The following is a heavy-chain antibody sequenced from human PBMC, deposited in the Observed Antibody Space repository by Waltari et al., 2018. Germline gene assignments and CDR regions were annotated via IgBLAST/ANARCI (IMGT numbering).Heavy chain of an antibody. V-gene: IGHV3-9*03. D-gene: IGHD6-6*01. CDR1: GFTFDDYA. J-gene: IGHJ3*02. Sequence: EVQLVESGGGLVQPGRSLRLSCSAFGFTFDDYAMHWVRQAPGKGLEWVSGISWNSGSIGYADSVKGRFTISRDNAKNSLYLQMNSLRAEDMALYYCAKGAGYSSSGDAFDIWGQGTMVTVSS. CDR2: ISWNSGSI. CDR3: AKGAGYSSSGDAFDI.